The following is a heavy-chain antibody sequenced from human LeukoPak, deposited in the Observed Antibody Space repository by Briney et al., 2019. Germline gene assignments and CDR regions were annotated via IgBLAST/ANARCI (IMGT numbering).Heavy chain of an antibody. CDR1: GFTFSSYS. CDR3: AQDSAPGILEWLPCFDY. CDR2: IYSSSSYI. Sequence: GGSLRLSCAASGFTFSSYSMNWVRQAPGKGLEWVSSIYSSSSYIYYADSVKGRLTISRDNSKNTLYLQMNSLRTEDTAVYYCAQDSAPGILEWLPCFDYWGQGTLVTVSS. V-gene: IGHV3-21*01. D-gene: IGHD3-3*01. J-gene: IGHJ4*02.